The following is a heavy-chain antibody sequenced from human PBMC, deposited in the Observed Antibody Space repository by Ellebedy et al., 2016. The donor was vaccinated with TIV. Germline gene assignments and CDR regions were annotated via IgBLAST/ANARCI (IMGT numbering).Heavy chain of an antibody. CDR2: THYSGST. CDR3: AGKIAGYYGLDV. V-gene: IGHV4-59*08. Sequence: MPSETLSLTCTVSGGSMKNYYWTWIRQPPGKGLEWIGYTHYSGSTYYNPSLKSRVTISIDTSRNQFSLRLTSVTAADTAVYFCAGKIAGYYGLDVWGQGTTVTVSS. CDR1: GGSMKNYY. J-gene: IGHJ6*02.